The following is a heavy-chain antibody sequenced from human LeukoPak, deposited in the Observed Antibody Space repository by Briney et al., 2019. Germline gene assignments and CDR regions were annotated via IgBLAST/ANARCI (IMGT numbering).Heavy chain of an antibody. CDR1: GYSFTSYW. D-gene: IGHD3-16*02. Sequence: GESLKISCKGSGYSFTSYWIGWVRQMPGKGLEWMGIIYPGDSDTRYSPSFQGQVTISADKSISTAYLQWSSLKASDTAMYYCARGARGPGGHYYDYVWGSYRYHYFDYWGQGTLVTVSS. CDR2: IYPGDSDT. CDR3: ARGARGPGGHYYDYVWGSYRYHYFDY. J-gene: IGHJ4*02. V-gene: IGHV5-51*01.